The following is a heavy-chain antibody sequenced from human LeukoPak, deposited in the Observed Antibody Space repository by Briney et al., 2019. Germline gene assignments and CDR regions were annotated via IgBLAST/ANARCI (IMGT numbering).Heavy chain of an antibody. J-gene: IGHJ4*02. CDR2: INHSGST. CDR1: GGSFSGYY. CDR3: ASLTMIVVP. D-gene: IGHD3-22*01. Sequence: SETLSLTCAVYGGSFSGYYWSWIRQPPGKGLEWIGEINHSGSTNYNPSLKSRVTISVDTSKDQFSLKLSSVTAADTAVYYCASLTMIVVPWGQGTLVTVSS. V-gene: IGHV4-34*01.